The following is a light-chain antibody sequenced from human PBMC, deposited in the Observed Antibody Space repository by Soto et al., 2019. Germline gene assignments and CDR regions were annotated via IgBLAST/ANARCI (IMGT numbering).Light chain of an antibody. Sequence: VLTQSPGTLSFSPGERSTVSCRASQSVSSSYLAWYQQKPGQAPRLLIYGASSRATGIPSRFSGSGSGTEFTLTISSLQPEDFATYYCQQLNSYLITFGQGTRLEIK. CDR1: QSVSSSY. J-gene: IGKJ5*01. CDR3: QQLNSYLIT. CDR2: GAS. V-gene: IGKV3-20*02.